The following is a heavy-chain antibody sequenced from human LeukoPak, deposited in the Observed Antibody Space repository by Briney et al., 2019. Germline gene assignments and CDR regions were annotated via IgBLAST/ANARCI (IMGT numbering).Heavy chain of an antibody. Sequence: PGGSLRLSCAASGFTFSSYAMSWVRQAPGKGLEWVSAISGSGGSTYYADSVKGRFTISRDNSKNTLYLQMISLRAEDTALYYCAKSATPYCSGGSCLNWFDPWGQGTLVTVSS. CDR2: ISGSGGST. CDR3: AKSATPYCSGGSCLNWFDP. J-gene: IGHJ5*02. V-gene: IGHV3-23*01. D-gene: IGHD2-15*01. CDR1: GFTFSSYA.